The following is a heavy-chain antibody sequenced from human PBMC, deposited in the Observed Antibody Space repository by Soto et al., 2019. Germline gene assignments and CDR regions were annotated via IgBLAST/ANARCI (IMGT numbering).Heavy chain of an antibody. CDR2: ISSSSSTI. J-gene: IGHJ5*02. CDR3: ARDPTRRTYYYDSSGHENWFDP. Sequence: GGSLRLSCAASGFTFSSYSMNWVRQAPGKGLEWVSYISSSSSTIYYADSVKGRFTISRDNAKNSLYLQMNSLRDEDTAVYYCARDPTRRTYYYDSSGHENWFDPWGQGTLVTVSS. D-gene: IGHD3-22*01. CDR1: GFTFSSYS. V-gene: IGHV3-48*02.